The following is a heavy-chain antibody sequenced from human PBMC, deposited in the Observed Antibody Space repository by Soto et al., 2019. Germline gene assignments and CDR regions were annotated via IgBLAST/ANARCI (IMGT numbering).Heavy chain of an antibody. J-gene: IGHJ4*02. CDR2: IYYSGNT. CDR3: AKTSFGLVRPFDC. D-gene: IGHD6-19*01. V-gene: IGHV4-39*01. Sequence: SETLSLTCAGSGGSISSGTYYWGWIRQPPGKGLEWIGSIYYSGNTYYNPSLKSRVIISVDTSKNQFSLKLSSVTAADTAMYYCAKTSFGLVRPFDCWGQGTLVT. CDR1: GGSISSGTYY.